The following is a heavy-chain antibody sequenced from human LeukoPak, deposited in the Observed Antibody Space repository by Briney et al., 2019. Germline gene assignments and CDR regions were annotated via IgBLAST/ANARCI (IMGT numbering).Heavy chain of an antibody. Sequence: PVASVKVSCKASGYTFTSYGISWVRQAPGQGLEWMGWISAYNGNTNYAQKLQGRVTMTTDTSTSTAYMELRSLRSDDTAVYCCARVSFSGSYGDYWGQGTLVTVSS. D-gene: IGHD1-26*01. V-gene: IGHV1-18*01. CDR3: ARVSFSGSYGDY. J-gene: IGHJ4*02. CDR2: ISAYNGNT. CDR1: GYTFTSYG.